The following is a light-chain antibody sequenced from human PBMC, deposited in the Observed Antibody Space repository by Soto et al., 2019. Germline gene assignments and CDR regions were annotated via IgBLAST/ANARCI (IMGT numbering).Light chain of an antibody. CDR3: QQYDTYSPWT. Sequence: DIQMTQSPSTLSASLGDRVTITCRASQSISRWLAWYQQKPGKAPKLLISDVSSLERGVPSRFSGSGSGTEFTLTISSLQPDDFATYHCQQYDTYSPWTFGQGTKVEI. J-gene: IGKJ1*01. CDR1: QSISRW. V-gene: IGKV1-5*01. CDR2: DVS.